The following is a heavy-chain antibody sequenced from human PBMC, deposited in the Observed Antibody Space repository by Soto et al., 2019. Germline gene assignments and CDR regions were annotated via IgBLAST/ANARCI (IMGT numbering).Heavy chain of an antibody. Sequence: ASVKVSCKASGYTFTGHYIHWVRQAPEQGPEWMGEIGPESGATRYAQKFQGRVTMTRDMSITTVYMELNNLGPDDTAVYYCGRGRSGQIVVFYWGQGTPVTVSS. D-gene: IGHD5-12*01. CDR3: GRGRSGQIVVFY. V-gene: IGHV1-2*02. J-gene: IGHJ4*02. CDR1: GYTFTGHY. CDR2: IGPESGAT.